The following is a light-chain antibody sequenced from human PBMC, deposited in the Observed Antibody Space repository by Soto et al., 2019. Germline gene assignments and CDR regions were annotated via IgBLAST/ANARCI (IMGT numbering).Light chain of an antibody. CDR2: DAS. Sequence: ETVLTQSPATLSLSPGERATLSCRASQTVNNYLAWYQQRPGQAPRLLIYDASNRATGVPARFSGSGSGTDFTLTISSLEPVDFALYYCQQRGNWPLTFGGGTKVEIK. CDR3: QQRGNWPLT. J-gene: IGKJ4*01. V-gene: IGKV3-11*01. CDR1: QTVNNY.